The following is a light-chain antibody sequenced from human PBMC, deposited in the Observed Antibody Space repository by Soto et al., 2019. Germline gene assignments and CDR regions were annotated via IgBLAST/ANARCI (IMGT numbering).Light chain of an antibody. V-gene: IGLV2-14*02. CDR2: EVN. Sequence: QSALTQPASVSGSPGQSITISCTGTSSDIGGYYLVSWYQQHPGKAPKLMIYEVNKRPSGVPDRFSGSKSGNTASLTVSGLQAEDEADYYCSSYAGSSNVFGTGTKVTVL. CDR1: SSDIGGYYL. CDR3: SSYAGSSNV. J-gene: IGLJ1*01.